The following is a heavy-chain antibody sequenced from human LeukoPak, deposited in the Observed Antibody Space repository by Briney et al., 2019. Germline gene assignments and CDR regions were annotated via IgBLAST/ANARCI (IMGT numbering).Heavy chain of an antibody. Sequence: PSETLSLTCTVSGGSISSGGYYWSWIRQHPGKGLEWIGYIYYSGSTYYNPSLKSRVTISVDTSKNQFSLKLSSVTAADTAVYYCARESTYYDILNYFDYWGQGTLVTVSS. CDR2: IYYSGST. J-gene: IGHJ4*02. V-gene: IGHV4-31*03. D-gene: IGHD3-9*01. CDR3: ARESTYYDILNYFDY. CDR1: GGSISSGGYY.